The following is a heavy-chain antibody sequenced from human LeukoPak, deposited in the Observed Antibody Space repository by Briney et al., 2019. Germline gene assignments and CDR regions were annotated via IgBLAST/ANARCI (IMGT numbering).Heavy chain of an antibody. CDR2: INADNHNT. CDR1: GYTFTSYG. Sequence: ASVKVSCKASGYTFTSYGITWVRQAPGQGLEWMGWINADNHNTNYAQKFQGRVTMTTDTSTCTAYMELRSLRSDDTAVYYCARLFCTGDRCYRYFDYWGQGTLVTVSS. V-gene: IGHV1-18*04. D-gene: IGHD2-15*01. J-gene: IGHJ4*02. CDR3: ARLFCTGDRCYRYFDY.